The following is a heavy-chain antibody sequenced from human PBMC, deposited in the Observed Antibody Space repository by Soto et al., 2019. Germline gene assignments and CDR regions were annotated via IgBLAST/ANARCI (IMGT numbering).Heavy chain of an antibody. V-gene: IGHV4-4*07. CDR3: ARSREARYNVNYGMGV. Sequence: SETLSLTCSVSGAAINTYAWTWIRQPAGKGLEWIGRIYTSASINYNPSLRGRVTVSVDTSTTQVSLKLASVTAADTAVYSCARSREARYNVNYGMGVWGQGTTVPGSS. J-gene: IGHJ6*01. D-gene: IGHD1-1*01. CDR1: GAAINTYA. CDR2: IYTSASI.